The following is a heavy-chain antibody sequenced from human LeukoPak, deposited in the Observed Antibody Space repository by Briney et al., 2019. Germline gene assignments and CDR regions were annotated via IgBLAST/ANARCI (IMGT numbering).Heavy chain of an antibody. CDR1: GGSFSGYY. V-gene: IGHV4-39*01. J-gene: IGHJ4*02. CDR2: IYYHETT. CDR3: ARRAYSAAYWKHFDY. D-gene: IGHD1-1*01. Sequence: SETLSLTCAVYGGSFSGYYWGWIRQAPGKGLEWIGSIYYHETTYYNSSLKSRVTISVDTSKNQFSLKLNSVTAADTAVYFCARRAYSAAYWKHFDYWGQGTLVTVSS.